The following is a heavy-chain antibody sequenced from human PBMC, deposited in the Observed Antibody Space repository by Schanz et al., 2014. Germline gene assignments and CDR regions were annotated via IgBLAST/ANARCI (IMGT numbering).Heavy chain of an antibody. V-gene: IGHV3-23*04. D-gene: IGHD4-17*01. CDR2: ISGRSGTT. Sequence: EVQLVESGGGLVQPGGSLKLSCAASGFTFSASAMHWVRQAPGKGLEWVSTISGRSGTTNYADSVKGRFSISRDNSRKTLYLQMNSLRADDTAVYYCARDAVTSVLTPGFYYWGQGTLVTVSS. J-gene: IGHJ4*02. CDR1: GFTFSASA. CDR3: ARDAVTSVLTPGFYY.